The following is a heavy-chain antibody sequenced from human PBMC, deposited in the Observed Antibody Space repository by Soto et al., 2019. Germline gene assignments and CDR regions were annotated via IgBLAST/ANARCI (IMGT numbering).Heavy chain of an antibody. V-gene: IGHV2-5*02. CDR1: GFSFITTGVG. CDR3: ARADYGDTVFEY. J-gene: IGHJ4*02. D-gene: IGHD4-17*01. Sequence: QITLKESGPTLVKPTQTLTLTCTFSGFSFITTGVGVGWVRQSPGKALEWLALIYWDDDKRYSPSLKSRLTITKDTSKNQGVLSMTTMDPVDTATYYCARADYGDTVFEYWGQGTLVTVSS. CDR2: IYWDDDK.